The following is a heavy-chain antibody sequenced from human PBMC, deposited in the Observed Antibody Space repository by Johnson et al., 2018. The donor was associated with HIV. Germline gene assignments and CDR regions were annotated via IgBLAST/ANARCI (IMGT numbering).Heavy chain of an antibody. CDR2: IKQDGSEK. J-gene: IGHJ3*02. D-gene: IGHD2-2*01. V-gene: IGHV3-7*01. CDR1: GFSFSRYW. Sequence: VQLVESGGGLVQPGGSLRLSCAASGFSFSRYWMSWVRQAPGKGLEWVANIKQDGSEKYYVDSVKGRFTISRDNAKNSLYVQMNSLRAEDTAVYYCARGGDCSSTSCYVYAFDIWGQGTMVTVSS. CDR3: ARGGDCSSTSCYVYAFDI.